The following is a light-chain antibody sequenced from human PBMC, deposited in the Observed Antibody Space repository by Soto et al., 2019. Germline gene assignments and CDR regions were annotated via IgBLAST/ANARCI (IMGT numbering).Light chain of an antibody. CDR2: SAS. J-gene: IGKJ4*01. CDR3: QQNYGTPLT. V-gene: IGKV1-39*01. CDR1: QSIRTY. Sequence: DLQMTQSPSSLSASVRDRVTITCRASQSIRTYLSWYQQKPGKAPNLLIYSASSLQSGVPSRFSGSGSGTDFTLTISSLQPEDFAAYYCQQNYGTPLTFGGGTKVEIK.